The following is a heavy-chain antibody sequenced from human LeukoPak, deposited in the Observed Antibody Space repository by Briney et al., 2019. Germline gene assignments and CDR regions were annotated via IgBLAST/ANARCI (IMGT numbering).Heavy chain of an antibody. J-gene: IGHJ5*02. CDR2: INWNGDNT. Sequence: GGSLRLSCAASGFTFADYGMSWVRQAPGKGLEWVSGINWNGDNTPYADSVKGRFTISRDNAKNSLYLQMNSLRAEDTALYYCAREAYYYGSGSYIYWFDPWGQGTLVAVSS. D-gene: IGHD3-10*01. V-gene: IGHV3-20*04. CDR1: GFTFADYG. CDR3: AREAYYYGSGSYIYWFDP.